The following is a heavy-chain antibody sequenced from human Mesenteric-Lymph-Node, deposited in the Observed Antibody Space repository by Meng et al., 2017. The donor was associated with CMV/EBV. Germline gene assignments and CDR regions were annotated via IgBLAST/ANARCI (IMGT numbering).Heavy chain of an antibody. CDR3: ARGIPAADAIY. CDR1: GGYVNSGSYY. V-gene: IGHV4-61*01. D-gene: IGHD6-13*01. Sequence: SETLSLTCSVSGGYVNSGSYYWSWIRQPPGKGLEWIGFINYRGSTTYNPSLMSRVTISLDTSMNQFSLRLTSVTAADTAMYYCARGIPAADAIYWGQGTLVTVSS. J-gene: IGHJ4*02. CDR2: INYRGST.